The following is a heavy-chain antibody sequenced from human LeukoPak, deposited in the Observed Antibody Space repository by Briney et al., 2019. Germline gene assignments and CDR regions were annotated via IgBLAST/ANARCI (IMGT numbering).Heavy chain of an antibody. Sequence: PGGSLRLSCAASGFTFSRYWMHWVRHAPGKGLVWVSRMNSDGSITNYADSVKGRFSISRDNAKNTLYLQMISLRPEDTAMYYCVSYSSGWGHFDLWGRGTLVTVSS. D-gene: IGHD6-19*01. CDR3: VSYSSGWGHFDL. J-gene: IGHJ2*01. CDR2: MNSDGSIT. V-gene: IGHV3-74*01. CDR1: GFTFSRYW.